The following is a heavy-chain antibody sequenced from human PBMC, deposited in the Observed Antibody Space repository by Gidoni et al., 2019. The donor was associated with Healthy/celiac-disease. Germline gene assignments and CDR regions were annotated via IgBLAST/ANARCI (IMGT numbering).Heavy chain of an antibody. CDR3: AKDGWFGESMGYYFDY. CDR2: ISWNSGSI. D-gene: IGHD3-10*01. V-gene: IGHV3-9*01. CDR1: GFTFDDYA. Sequence: EVQLVESGGGLVQPGRSLRLSCAASGFTFDDYAMHWFRQAPGKGLEWVSGISWNSGSIGYADSVKGRFTISRDNAKNSLYLQMNSLRAEDTALYYCAKDGWFGESMGYYFDYWGQGTLVTVSS. J-gene: IGHJ4*02.